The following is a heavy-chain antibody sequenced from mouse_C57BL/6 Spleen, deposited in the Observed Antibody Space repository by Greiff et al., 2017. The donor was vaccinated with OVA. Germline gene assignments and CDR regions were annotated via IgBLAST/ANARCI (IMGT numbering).Heavy chain of an antibody. V-gene: IGHV5-12*01. J-gene: IGHJ2*01. CDR1: GFTFSDYY. Sequence: DVMLVESGGGLVQPGGSLKLSCAASGFTFSDYYMYWVRQTPEKRLEWVAYISNGGGSTYYPDTVKGRFTISRDNAKNTLYLQMSRLKSEDTAMYYCARQGAYYGSSYNYFDYWGQGTTLTVSS. D-gene: IGHD1-1*01. CDR3: ARQGAYYGSSYNYFDY. CDR2: ISNGGGST.